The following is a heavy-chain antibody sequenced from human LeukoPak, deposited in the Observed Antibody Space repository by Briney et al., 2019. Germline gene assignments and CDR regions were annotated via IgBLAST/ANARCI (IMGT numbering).Heavy chain of an antibody. Sequence: ASVKASCKASGYSFNTYGISWVRQAPGQGLGWVGWVSADNGETNYARKFQGRVTMTTDTSTSTAYMELRSLRSDDTAVYYCARDYQLLLLWDCFDPWGQGTLVSVS. D-gene: IGHD2-2*01. CDR1: GYSFNTYG. CDR3: ARDYQLLLLWDCFDP. CDR2: VSADNGET. V-gene: IGHV1-18*01. J-gene: IGHJ5*02.